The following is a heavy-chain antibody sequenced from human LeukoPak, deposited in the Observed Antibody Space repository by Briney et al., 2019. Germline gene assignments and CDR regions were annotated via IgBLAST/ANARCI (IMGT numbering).Heavy chain of an antibody. CDR2: IWYDGSNK. CDR1: GFTFSSYG. J-gene: IGHJ4*02. V-gene: IGHV3-33*01. CDR3: ARDRGYYGPPPDY. D-gene: IGHD3-22*01. Sequence: GRSLRLSCAASGFTFSSYGMHWVRQAPGKGLEWVAVIWYDGSNKYYADSVKGRFTISRDNAKNSLYLQMNSLRAEDTAVYYCARDRGYYGPPPDYWGQGTLVTVSS.